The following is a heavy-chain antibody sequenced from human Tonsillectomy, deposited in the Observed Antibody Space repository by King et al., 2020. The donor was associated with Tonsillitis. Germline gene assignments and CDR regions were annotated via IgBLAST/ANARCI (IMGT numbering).Heavy chain of an antibody. D-gene: IGHD2-2*01. V-gene: IGHV4-4*02. Sequence: QLQESGPGLVKPSGTLSLTCAVSGGSISSSNWWSWVRQPPGKGMEWIGEIYHSGSTNYNPSLKSRVTISADKSKHQFSLKLSSVTAADTAVYYCARAGWPQLPGDYFDYWGQGTLVTVSS. CDR1: GGSISSSNW. CDR2: IYHSGST. J-gene: IGHJ4*02. CDR3: ARAGWPQLPGDYFDY.